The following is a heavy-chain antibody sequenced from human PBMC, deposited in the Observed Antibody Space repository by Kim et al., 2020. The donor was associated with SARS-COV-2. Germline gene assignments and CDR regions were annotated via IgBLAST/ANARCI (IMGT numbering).Heavy chain of an antibody. CDR2: IYHSGST. CDR1: GYSISSGYY. D-gene: IGHD1-7*01. CDR3: ARNSGYYYYYGMDV. J-gene: IGHJ6*02. Sequence: SETLSLTCTVSGYSISSGYYWGWIRQPPGKGLEWIGSIYHSGSTYYNPSLKSRVTISVDTSKNQFSLKLSSVTAADTAVYYCARNSGYYYYYGMDVWGQG. V-gene: IGHV4-38-2*02.